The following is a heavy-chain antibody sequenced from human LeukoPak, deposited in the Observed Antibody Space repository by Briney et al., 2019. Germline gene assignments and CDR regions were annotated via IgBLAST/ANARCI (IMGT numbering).Heavy chain of an antibody. J-gene: IGHJ4*02. CDR1: GYTFTVYY. Sequence: ASVTVSCKASGYTFTVYYMHWVRQAPGQGLEWMGWINPNSGDTNYAQKLQGRVTMTSDTSISTAYLELTRLRSDDTAVYYCTRLGDDARGFDYWGPGTLVTVSS. CDR3: TRLGDDARGFDY. D-gene: IGHD3-10*01. V-gene: IGHV1-2*02. CDR2: INPNSGDT.